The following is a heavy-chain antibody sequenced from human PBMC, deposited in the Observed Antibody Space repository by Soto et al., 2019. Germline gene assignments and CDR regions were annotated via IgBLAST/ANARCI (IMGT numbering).Heavy chain of an antibody. V-gene: IGHV3-23*01. CDR1: GFSFSSYA. CDR3: ARWSFLDY. J-gene: IGHJ4*02. Sequence: EVQLLESGGGLVRPGGSLRLSCTASGFSFSSYALSWVRQAPGKGLEWVSTISGSDGKTYYADSVKGLFSISRDTSKTTLYLEMTSLRVEDTAVYYCARWSFLDYWGQGTRVSVS. D-gene: IGHD1-26*01. CDR2: ISGSDGKT.